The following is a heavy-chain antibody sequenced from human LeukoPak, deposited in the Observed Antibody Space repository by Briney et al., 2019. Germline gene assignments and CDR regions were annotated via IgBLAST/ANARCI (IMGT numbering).Heavy chain of an antibody. CDR1: GYTFAKYA. V-gene: IGHV1-3*01. D-gene: IGHD3-22*01. Sequence: ASVKVSCKASGYTFAKYAIHWVRQAPGQRLEWMGWINAGNGNTKYSQKFQGRVTITRDTSASTAYMELSSLRSEDTAVYYCAREGRYYDSADIDYWGQGTLVTVSS. CDR3: AREGRYYDSADIDY. CDR2: INAGNGNT. J-gene: IGHJ4*02.